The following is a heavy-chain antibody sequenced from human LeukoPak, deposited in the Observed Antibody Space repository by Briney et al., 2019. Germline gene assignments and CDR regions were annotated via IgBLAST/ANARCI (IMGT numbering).Heavy chain of an antibody. D-gene: IGHD3-16*01. CDR1: GYTFTSYD. V-gene: IGHV1-8*01. Sequence: GASVKVSCKASGYTFTSYDINWVRQATGQGLEWMGWMNPNSGNTGYAQKFQGRVTMTRNTSISTAYMELSSLRSEDTAVYYCARGLDYVWGSRYYYGMDVWGQGTTVTVSS. CDR2: MNPNSGNT. J-gene: IGHJ6*02. CDR3: ARGLDYVWGSRYYYGMDV.